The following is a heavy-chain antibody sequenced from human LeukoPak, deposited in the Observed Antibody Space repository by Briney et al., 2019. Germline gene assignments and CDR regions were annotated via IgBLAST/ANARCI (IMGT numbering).Heavy chain of an antibody. CDR3: ASQRDIVVVPAAMEFDY. CDR1: GYTFTSYG. D-gene: IGHD2-2*01. Sequence: ASVKVSCKASGYTFTSYGISWVRQAPGQGLEWMGWISAYNGNTNYAQKLQGRVTMTTDTSTSTAYMELRSLRSDDTAVYYCASQRDIVVVPAAMEFDYWGQGTLVTVSS. CDR2: ISAYNGNT. V-gene: IGHV1-18*01. J-gene: IGHJ4*02.